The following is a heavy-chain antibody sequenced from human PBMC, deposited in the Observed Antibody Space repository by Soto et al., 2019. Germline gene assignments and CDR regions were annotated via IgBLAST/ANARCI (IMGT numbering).Heavy chain of an antibody. Sequence: KTSETLSLTCTVSGGSVSSGDYYWSWIRQPPGKGLEWIGYIYYSGSTNYNPSLKSRVSISLDTSKNQFSLRLTSVTAADTAVYYRARIPVDTYMINWFDPWGQGTLVTVSS. D-gene: IGHD5-18*01. V-gene: IGHV4-61*08. J-gene: IGHJ5*02. CDR1: GGSVSSGDYY. CDR2: IYYSGST. CDR3: ARIPVDTYMINWFDP.